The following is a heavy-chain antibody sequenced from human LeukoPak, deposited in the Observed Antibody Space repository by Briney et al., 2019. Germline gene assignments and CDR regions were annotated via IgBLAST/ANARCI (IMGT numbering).Heavy chain of an antibody. V-gene: IGHV1-18*01. Sequence: ASVKVSCRASGYTLTSYGINWVRQAPGQGLEWLGWISAYTGDTKYAQNLQGRVNMTTDTSTNTAYMELKSLRSDDTAVYYCARVGFSKFYYHMDVWGKGTTVTVSS. CDR2: ISAYTGDT. D-gene: IGHD4-11*01. J-gene: IGHJ6*03. CDR1: GYTLTSYG. CDR3: ARVGFSKFYYHMDV.